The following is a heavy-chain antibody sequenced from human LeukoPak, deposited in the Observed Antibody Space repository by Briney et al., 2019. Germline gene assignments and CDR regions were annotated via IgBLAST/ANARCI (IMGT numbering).Heavy chain of an antibody. J-gene: IGHJ4*02. CDR1: GGTFSSYA. CDR3: ASNYYYDSSGYPPVRYFDY. D-gene: IGHD3-22*01. Sequence: SVKVSCKASGGTFSSYAISWVRQAPGQGLEWMGRIIPILGIANYAQKFQGRVTITADKSTSTAYMELSSLRSEDTAVYYCASNYYYDSSGYPPVRYFDYWGQGTLVTVSS. CDR2: IIPILGIA. V-gene: IGHV1-69*04.